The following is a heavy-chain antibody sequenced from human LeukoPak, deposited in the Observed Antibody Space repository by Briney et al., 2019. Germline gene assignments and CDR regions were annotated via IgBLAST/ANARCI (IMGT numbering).Heavy chain of an antibody. V-gene: IGHV3-23*01. CDR1: GFTFNNYG. Sequence: GGSLRLSCAASGFTFNNYGLIWVRQAPGKGLEWVAGISDGGGSRNYADSVKGRFTISRDNPKNTLYLQMNSLRAEDTAVYFCAKRGVVIRAVIIVGFHKEAYYFDYWGQGALVTVSS. J-gene: IGHJ4*02. CDR2: ISDGGGSR. D-gene: IGHD3-10*01. CDR3: AKRGVVIRAVIIVGFHKEAYYFDY.